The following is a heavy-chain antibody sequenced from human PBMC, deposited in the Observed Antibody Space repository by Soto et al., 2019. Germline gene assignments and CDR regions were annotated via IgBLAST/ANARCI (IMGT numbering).Heavy chain of an antibody. CDR1: GFTFSSYG. CDR2: IWYDGSNK. CDR3: ARDRRRHYFDY. Sequence: QVQLVESGGGVVQPGRSLRLSCAASGFTFSSYGMHWVRQAPGKGLEWVAVIWYDGSNKYYADSVKGRFTISRDNSKNTLYLQMNSLRAEDTAVYYCARDRRRHYFDYWGQGTLVTVSS. J-gene: IGHJ4*02. V-gene: IGHV3-33*01.